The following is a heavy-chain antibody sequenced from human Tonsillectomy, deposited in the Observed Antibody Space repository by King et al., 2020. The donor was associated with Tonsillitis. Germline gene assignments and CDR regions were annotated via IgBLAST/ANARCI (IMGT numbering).Heavy chain of an antibody. CDR3: AKHNWNDGIGFDY. V-gene: IGHV3-23*04. J-gene: IGHJ4*02. D-gene: IGHD1-20*01. CDR2: ISVSGRST. CDR1: GFAFNTYA. Sequence: VQLVESGGGLVQPGGSLRLSCAASGFAFNTYAMSWVRQAPGKGLEWVSAISVSGRSTYYADSVKGRFTISRDNSENTLYLQMNSLRAEDTAVYYCAKHNWNDGIGFDYWGQGTLVTAAS.